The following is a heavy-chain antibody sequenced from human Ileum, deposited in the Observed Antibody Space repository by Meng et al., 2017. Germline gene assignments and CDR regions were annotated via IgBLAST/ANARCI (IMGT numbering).Heavy chain of an antibody. V-gene: IGHV4-4*01. CDR1: GPW. CDR2: IFQSGIT. J-gene: IGHJ4*02. CDR3: ATSNDRDVYYLGY. D-gene: IGHD3-22*01. Sequence: QRPELAPRHVKPPGTLSLTFAVSGPWWTWVRLPPGKGLMWIGEIFQSGITNYNPSLKSRVTISIHKSKSQISLQLSAVTAADTAVYSCATSNDRDVYYLGYWGQGTLVTVSS.